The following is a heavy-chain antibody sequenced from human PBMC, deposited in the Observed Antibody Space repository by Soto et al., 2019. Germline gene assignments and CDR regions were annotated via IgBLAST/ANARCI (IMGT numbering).Heavy chain of an antibody. CDR2: ISHDGSNK. CDR1: GLTFSSYG. D-gene: IGHD3-10*01. Sequence: QVQLVESGGGVVQPGRSLRLSCTASGLTFSSYGMHWVRQAPGKGLEWVAVISHDGSNKYYADSVKARFTISRDNSKNTLYLQMNSLRAEDTAVYYCAKEIFVGEYPTAGMDVWGQGTKVTVSS. V-gene: IGHV3-30*18. J-gene: IGHJ6*02. CDR3: AKEIFVGEYPTAGMDV.